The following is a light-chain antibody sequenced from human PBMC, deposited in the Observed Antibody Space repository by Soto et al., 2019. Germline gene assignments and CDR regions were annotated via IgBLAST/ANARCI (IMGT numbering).Light chain of an antibody. CDR2: RNN. J-gene: IGLJ2*01. V-gene: IGLV1-47*01. CDR3: SSWDASLGGPV. CDR1: SSNIGTNF. Sequence: QSVLTQAPSASGTPGQRVTISCSGNSSNIGTNFVYWYQQLPGTAPKLLIYRNNQRPSGVPDRVSGSKSGTSASLSISGLRSEDEADYHCSSWDASLGGPVFGGGTKVTVL.